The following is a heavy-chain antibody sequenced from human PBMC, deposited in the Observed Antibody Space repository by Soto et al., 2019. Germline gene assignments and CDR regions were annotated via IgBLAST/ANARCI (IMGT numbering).Heavy chain of an antibody. CDR3: ARDRRQDXYDSSGPGASHLMDV. D-gene: IGHD3-22*01. V-gene: IGHV1-46*01. J-gene: IGHJ6*02. CDR1: AYTFTNYH. Sequence: ASXXVSCKASAYTFTNYHIHLVRQAPRQGQEWMGIINPSGGSTSYAQKFQGRVTMTRDTSTSTVYMELSSLRSEDTAVYYCARDRRQDXYDSSGPGASHLMDVWGQGTTVTVSS. CDR2: INPSGGST.